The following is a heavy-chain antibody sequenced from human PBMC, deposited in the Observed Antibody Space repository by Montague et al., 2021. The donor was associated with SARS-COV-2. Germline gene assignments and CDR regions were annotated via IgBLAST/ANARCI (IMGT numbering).Heavy chain of an antibody. CDR3: ARIRVISIFGASQLDAMAV. J-gene: IGHJ6*02. CDR2: IFYSGNT. V-gene: IGHV4-31*03. Sequence: TLSLTCTVSGGPISSGDYYWSWIRQHPGKGLEWIGYIFYSGNTYYNPSLMSRVTIPVDTSKNQFSLKLSSVTAADTALYYCARIRVISIFGASQLDAMAVWGQGATVAVSS. D-gene: IGHD3-3*01. CDR1: GGPISSGDYY.